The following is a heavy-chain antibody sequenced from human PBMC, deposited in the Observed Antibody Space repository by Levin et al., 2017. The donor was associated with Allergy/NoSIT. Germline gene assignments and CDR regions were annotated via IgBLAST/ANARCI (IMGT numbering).Heavy chain of an antibody. CDR3: ARDSAMDYYYGMDV. CDR2: INSDGSST. V-gene: IGHV3-74*01. D-gene: IGHD2-2*01. Sequence: KGLVWVSRINSDGSSTTYADSVTGRFTISRDNAKNTLYLQMKSLRAEDTAVYYCARDSAMDYYYGMDVWGQGTTVTISS. J-gene: IGHJ6*02.